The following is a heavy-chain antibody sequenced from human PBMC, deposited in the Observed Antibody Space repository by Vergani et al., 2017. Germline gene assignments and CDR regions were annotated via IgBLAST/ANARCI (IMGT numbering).Heavy chain of an antibody. V-gene: IGHV3-48*01. CDR1: GFTFRSYS. CDR3: ARDRVGATKYYHYGMDV. CDR2: ISRDSDII. J-gene: IGHJ6*02. D-gene: IGHD1-26*01. Sequence: EVQLVESGGALVQPGGSLRLSCAASGFTFRSYSFNWVRQAPGKGLEWISYISRDSDIIYYGDSVKGRFTISRDNAKNSLYLQMHSLRVEDTAIYFCARDRVGATKYYHYGMDVWGQGTAVTVSS.